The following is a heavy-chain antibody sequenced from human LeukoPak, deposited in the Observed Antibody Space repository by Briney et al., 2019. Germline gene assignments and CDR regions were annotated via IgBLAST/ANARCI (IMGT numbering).Heavy chain of an antibody. CDR2: ISAYNGNT. CDR3: ARDGSPENWFDP. V-gene: IGHV1-18*01. J-gene: IGHJ5*02. Sequence: ASVNVSCKASGYTFTSYGISWVQQAPGQGLEWMGWISAYNGNTNYAQKLQGRVTMTTDTSTSTAYMELRSQRSDDTAVYYCARDGSPENWFDPWGQGTLVTVSS. CDR1: GYTFTSYG. D-gene: IGHD2-15*01.